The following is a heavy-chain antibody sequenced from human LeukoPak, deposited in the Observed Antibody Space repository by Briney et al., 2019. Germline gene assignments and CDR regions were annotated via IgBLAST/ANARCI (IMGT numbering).Heavy chain of an antibody. CDR2: ISSSGSTI. Sequence: GGSLRLSCAASGVTFSSYEMNWVRQAPGKGLEWVSYISSSGSTIYYADSVKGRFTISRDNAKNSLYLQMNSLRAEDTAVYYCAELGITMIGGVWGKGTTVTISS. J-gene: IGHJ6*04. D-gene: IGHD3-10*02. V-gene: IGHV3-48*03. CDR1: GVTFSSYE. CDR3: AELGITMIGGV.